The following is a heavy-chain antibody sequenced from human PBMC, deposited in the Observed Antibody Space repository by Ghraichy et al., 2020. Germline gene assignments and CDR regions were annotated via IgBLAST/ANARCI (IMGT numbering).Heavy chain of an antibody. CDR2: IFHSGST. Sequence: SETLSLTCAVSGDSIISNNWWSWVRQPPGNGLELIGEIFHSGSTNYNPSLKSRITISLDKSKNQFSLKMTSVTAADTAVYYCAREIDQLRYFDSWGQGTLVTVSS. V-gene: IGHV4-4*02. CDR3: AREIDQLRYFDS. J-gene: IGHJ4*02. CDR1: GDSIISNNW. D-gene: IGHD2-2*01.